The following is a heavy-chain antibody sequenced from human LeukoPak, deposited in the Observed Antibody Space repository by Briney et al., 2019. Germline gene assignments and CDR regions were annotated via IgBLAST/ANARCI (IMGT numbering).Heavy chain of an antibody. CDR1: GASISSYY. D-gene: IGHD3-10*01. CDR3: ARGVREKNRGFLLYYYYYYMDV. Sequence: SETLSLTCTVSGASISSYYWSWIRQPPGKGLEWIGYIYYSGSTNYNPSLKSRVTISVDTSKNQFSLNLSSVTAADTAVYYCARGVREKNRGFLLYYYYYYMDVWGKGTTVAISS. J-gene: IGHJ6*03. V-gene: IGHV4-59*01. CDR2: IYYSGST.